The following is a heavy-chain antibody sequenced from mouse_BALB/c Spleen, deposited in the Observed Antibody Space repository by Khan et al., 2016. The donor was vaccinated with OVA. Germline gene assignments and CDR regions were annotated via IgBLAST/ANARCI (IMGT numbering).Heavy chain of an antibody. V-gene: IGHV2-3*01. Sequence: QVQLKESGPGLVAPSQSLSITCSISGFSLTSYGVNWVRQPPGKGLEWLGVIWGDGSTNYHSTLKSRLIITKDNSKRQAFLTQNSMQTDDTTTYYCAKFTPDYYSMDYWGQGTSVTVSS. CDR2: IWGDGST. CDR1: GFSLTSYG. D-gene: IGHD2-12*01. CDR3: AKFTPDYYSMDY. J-gene: IGHJ4*01.